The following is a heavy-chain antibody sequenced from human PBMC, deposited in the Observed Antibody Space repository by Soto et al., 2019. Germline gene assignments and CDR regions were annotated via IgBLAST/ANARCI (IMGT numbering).Heavy chain of an antibody. CDR3: ARARGYYDSSGYPGYYFDY. Sequence: QPGGSLRLSCAASGFTVSSNHMNWVRQAPGKGLEWVSVIYSGGSTYYADSVKGRFTISRDNSKNTLYLQMNSLRAEDTAVFYCARARGYYDSSGYPGYYFDYWGQGTLVTVSS. CDR2: IYSGGST. D-gene: IGHD3-22*01. CDR1: GFTVSSNH. V-gene: IGHV3-53*01. J-gene: IGHJ4*02.